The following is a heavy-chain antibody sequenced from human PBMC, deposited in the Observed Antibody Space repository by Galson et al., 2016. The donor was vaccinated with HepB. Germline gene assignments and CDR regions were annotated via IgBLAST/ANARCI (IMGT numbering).Heavy chain of an antibody. CDR3: YTHCSTDRCHHTN. CDR1: GFTFSNNW. CDR2: IKEDASAM. J-gene: IGHJ4*02. V-gene: IGHV3-7*01. D-gene: IGHD2-2*01. Sequence: SLRLSCAASGFTFSNNWMSWVRQAPGKGLEWVAKIKEDASAMNYVDSVKGRFTISRDNDRNSLYLQMNSLIAEDTSIYYCYTHCSTDRCHHTNWGQGTLVTVSS.